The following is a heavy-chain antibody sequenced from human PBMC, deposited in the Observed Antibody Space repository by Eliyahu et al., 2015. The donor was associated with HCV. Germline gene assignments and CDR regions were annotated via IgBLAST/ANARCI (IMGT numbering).Heavy chain of an antibody. V-gene: IGHV4-59*01. Sequence: QVQLQESGPGLVKPSETLSLTCTVSGGSIXTYYWSWIRQPPGKGLEWIGYIHYSGSPNSNPSLKSRVTISLDTSKNQFSLKLTSVTAADTAVYYCASGGGGIAVAGTGGWFDPWGQGTLVTVSS. CDR3: ASGGGGIAVAGTGGWFDP. D-gene: IGHD6-19*01. CDR1: GGSIXTYY. J-gene: IGHJ5*02. CDR2: IHYSGSP.